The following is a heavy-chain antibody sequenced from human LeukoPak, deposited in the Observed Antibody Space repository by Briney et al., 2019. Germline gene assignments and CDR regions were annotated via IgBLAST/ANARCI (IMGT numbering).Heavy chain of an antibody. CDR2: ISPTSTSI. D-gene: IGHD3-10*01. CDR3: VRLRRNSDRSYYYYYYDS. J-gene: IGHJ5*01. CDR1: GLTFSDHS. Sequence: PGGSLRLSCVASGLTFSDHSINWVRRAPGKGLEWVSSISPTSTSIYYADAVRGRCTISRDNAKSSLYLQMDSLRAEDTAVYYCVRLRRNSDRSYYYYYYDSWGQGILVTVSS. V-gene: IGHV3-21*01.